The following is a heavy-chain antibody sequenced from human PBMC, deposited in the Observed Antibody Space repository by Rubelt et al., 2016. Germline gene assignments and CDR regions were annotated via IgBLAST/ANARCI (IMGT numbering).Heavy chain of an antibody. CDR1: GGSFSGYY. D-gene: IGHD6-13*01. CDR2: INHSGST. CDR3: ARGDIAAAGAPFDY. J-gene: IGHJ4*02. Sequence: QVQLQQWGAGLLKPSETLSLTCAVYGGSFSGYYWSWIRQPPGKGLEWIGEINHSGSTNYNPSLKSRVTISVDTSKNQFSLKLSSVTAADTAVDYCARGDIAAAGAPFDYWGQGTLVTVSS. V-gene: IGHV4-34*01.